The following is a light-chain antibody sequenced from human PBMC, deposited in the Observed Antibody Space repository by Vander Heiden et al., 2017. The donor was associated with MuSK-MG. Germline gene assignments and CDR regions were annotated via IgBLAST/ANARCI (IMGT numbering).Light chain of an antibody. V-gene: IGLV2-8*01. Sequence: QSALTQPPSASGSPGQSVTISCTGTSSDVGGYNYVSWYQQHPGKAPKGRMYEVSKRPSGVPDRFSGSKSGNTESLTVSGLQPDDEAYDDCSSSVDTRNVRFGGGTKLTVL. J-gene: IGLJ2*01. CDR2: EVS. CDR1: SSDVGGYNY. CDR3: SSSVDTRNVR.